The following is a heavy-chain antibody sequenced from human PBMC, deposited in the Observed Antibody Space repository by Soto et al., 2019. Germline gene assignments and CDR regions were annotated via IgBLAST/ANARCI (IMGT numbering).Heavy chain of an antibody. CDR1: GGSISSGGYY. D-gene: IGHD2-2*02. CDR2: IYYSGST. J-gene: IGHJ5*02. V-gene: IGHV4-31*03. CDR3: ASGSWFCSSTSCYKFWFDP. Sequence: PSETLSLTCTVSGGSISSGGYYWSWIRQHPGKGLEWIGYIYYSGSTYYNPSLKSRVTISVDTSKNQFSLKLSSVTAADTAVYYCASGSWFCSSTSCYKFWFDPWGQGTLVTVSS.